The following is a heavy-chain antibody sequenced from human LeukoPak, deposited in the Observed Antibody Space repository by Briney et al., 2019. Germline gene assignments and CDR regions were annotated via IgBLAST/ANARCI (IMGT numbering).Heavy chain of an antibody. D-gene: IGHD6-13*01. V-gene: IGHV3-11*01. Sequence: GGSLRLSCAASGFTFSNSYMSWIRQAPGKGLEWISYISSSSGTIIHYADSVKGRFNISRDNARNSLFLQMTGLSAEDTAVYYGVRENSWYFDYWGQGTLVTVSS. J-gene: IGHJ4*02. CDR1: GFTFSNSY. CDR2: ISSSSGTII. CDR3: VRENSWYFDY.